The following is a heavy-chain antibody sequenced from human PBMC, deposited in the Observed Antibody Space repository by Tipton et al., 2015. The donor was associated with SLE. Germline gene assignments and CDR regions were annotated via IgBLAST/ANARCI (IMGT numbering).Heavy chain of an antibody. CDR3: ARGLGAYSSGWRHYYYYMDV. CDR2: INHSGST. Sequence: TLSLTCAVYGGSFSGYYWSWIRQPPGKGLEWIGEINHSGSTNYNPPLKSRVTISLDTSKNQLSLKLSSVTAADTAVYYCARGLGAYSSGWRHYYYYMDVWGKGTTVTVSS. V-gene: IGHV4-34*01. CDR1: GGSFSGYY. D-gene: IGHD6-19*01. J-gene: IGHJ6*03.